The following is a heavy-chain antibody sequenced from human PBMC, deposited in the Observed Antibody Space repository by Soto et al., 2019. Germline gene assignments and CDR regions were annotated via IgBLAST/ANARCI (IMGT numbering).Heavy chain of an antibody. V-gene: IGHV3-23*01. CDR2: ISGSGGST. CDR1: GFTFSSYA. J-gene: IGHJ6*02. D-gene: IGHD5-18*01. Sequence: GGSLRLSCAASGFTFSSYAMSWVRQAPGKGLEWVSVISGSGGSTYYADSVKGRFTISRDNSKNTLYLQMSSLRADDTAVYYCAKQLWAHYGMDVWGQGTTVTVSS. CDR3: AKQLWAHYGMDV.